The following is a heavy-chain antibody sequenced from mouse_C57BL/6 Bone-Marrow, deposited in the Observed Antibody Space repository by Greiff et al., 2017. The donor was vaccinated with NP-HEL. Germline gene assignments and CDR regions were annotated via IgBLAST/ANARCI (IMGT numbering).Heavy chain of an antibody. Sequence: VQRVESGAELVKPGASVKISCKASGYAFSSYWMNWVKQRPGKGLEWIGQIYPGDGDTNYNGKFKGKATLTADKSSSTAYMQLSSLTSEDSAVYFCARAYYYGSSLWYFDYWGQGTTLTVSS. CDR2: IYPGDGDT. CDR3: ARAYYYGSSLWYFDY. CDR1: GYAFSSYW. D-gene: IGHD1-1*01. J-gene: IGHJ2*01. V-gene: IGHV1-80*01.